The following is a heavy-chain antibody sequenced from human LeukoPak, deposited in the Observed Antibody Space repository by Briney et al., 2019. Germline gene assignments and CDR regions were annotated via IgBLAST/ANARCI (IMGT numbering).Heavy chain of an antibody. D-gene: IGHD1-26*01. Sequence: GTLRLSCAASGFTFSSYGMSWVRQAPGKGLEWVSAISGSGGSTYYADSVKGRFTISRDNAKNSLYLQMNSLRAEDTAVYYCASGTGAFDIWGQGTMVTVSS. CDR3: ASGTGAFDI. CDR2: ISGSGGST. V-gene: IGHV3-23*01. J-gene: IGHJ3*02. CDR1: GFTFSSYG.